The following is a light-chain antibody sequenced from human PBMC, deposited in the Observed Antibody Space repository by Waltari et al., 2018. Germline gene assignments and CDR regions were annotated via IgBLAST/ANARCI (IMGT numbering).Light chain of an antibody. CDR3: SSYTSSSTLRV. V-gene: IGLV2-14*01. CDR1: SSDVGGYNY. Sequence: QSALTQPASVSGSPGQSITISCTGTSSDVGGYNYVSWYPQHPGKAPKLMIYDVSTRPSGVSKRFSGSKSGNTASLTISGLQAEDEADYYCSSYTSSSTLRVFGTGTKVTVL. J-gene: IGLJ1*01. CDR2: DVS.